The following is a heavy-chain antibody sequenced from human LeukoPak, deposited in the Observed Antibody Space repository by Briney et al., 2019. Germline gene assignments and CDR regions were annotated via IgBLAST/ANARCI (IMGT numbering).Heavy chain of an antibody. V-gene: IGHV3-21*01. J-gene: IGHJ1*01. CDR2: ISGDSRYI. CDR3: ASPGKAAAE. D-gene: IGHD6-13*01. CDR1: GFTFSSYS. Sequence: GGSLRLSCAASGFTFSSYSMNWVRQAPGKGLEWVSAISGDSRYIYYADSVRGRFTISRDNAKNTLYLQMNSLRVEDTAVYYCASPGKAAAEGGQGTPVTVSS.